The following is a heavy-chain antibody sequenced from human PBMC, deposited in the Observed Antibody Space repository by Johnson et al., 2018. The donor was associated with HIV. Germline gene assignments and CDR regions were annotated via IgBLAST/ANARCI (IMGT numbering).Heavy chain of an antibody. D-gene: IGHD3-10*01. J-gene: IGHJ3*02. V-gene: IGHV3-53*01. Sequence: LLVESGGGLIQPGGSLRLSCVASGFTVSSNYMSWVRQAPGKGLEWVSVFYSGGSTYYADSVKGRFTISRDNSKNTLYLQMNSLRAEDTAVYYCARDFSVRAFDIWGQGTMVTVSS. CDR3: ARDFSVRAFDI. CDR2: FYSGGST. CDR1: GFTVSSNY.